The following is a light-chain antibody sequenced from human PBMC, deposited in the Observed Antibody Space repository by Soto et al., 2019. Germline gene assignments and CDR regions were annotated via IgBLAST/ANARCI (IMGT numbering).Light chain of an antibody. CDR3: QYRGLWPPGAT. CDR1: QSINNY. V-gene: IGKV3-11*01. CDR2: DAS. Sequence: EIVLTQSPVTLSLSPVERATLSCRASQSINNYLAWYQQKPGQPPRLLIYDASNRATAIPVRFSGSGSGTDFTLTISSLEPEDSAVYYCQYRGLWPPGATFGGGTKVEIK. J-gene: IGKJ4*01.